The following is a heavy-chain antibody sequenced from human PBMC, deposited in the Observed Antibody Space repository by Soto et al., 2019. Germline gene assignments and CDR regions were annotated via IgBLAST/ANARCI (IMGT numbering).Heavy chain of an antibody. J-gene: IGHJ4*02. CDR1: GGSISSYY. D-gene: IGHD4-17*01. CDR3: ACYGGNSIYYFDY. V-gene: IGHV4-59*01. Sequence: PSETLSLTCTVSGGSISSYYWIWIRQPPGKGLEWIGYIYYSGSTNYNPSLKSRVTISVDTSKNQFSLKLSSVTAADTAVYYCACYGGNSIYYFDYWGQGTLVTVSS. CDR2: IYYSGST.